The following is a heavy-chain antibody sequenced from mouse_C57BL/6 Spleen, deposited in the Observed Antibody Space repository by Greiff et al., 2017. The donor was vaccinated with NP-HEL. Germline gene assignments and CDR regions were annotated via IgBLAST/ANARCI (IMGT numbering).Heavy chain of an antibody. D-gene: IGHD1-1*02. J-gene: IGHJ4*01. CDR2: VDPSDSET. Sequence: QQSCKASGYTFTSYWMHWVKQRPIQGLEWIGNVDPSDSETHYNQKFKDRATLTVDKSSSTAYMQLSSLTSEDSAVYYCARGGGSLYYYAMDYWGQGTSVTVSS. CDR3: ARGGGSLYYYAMDY. CDR1: GYTFTSYW. V-gene: IGHV1-52*01.